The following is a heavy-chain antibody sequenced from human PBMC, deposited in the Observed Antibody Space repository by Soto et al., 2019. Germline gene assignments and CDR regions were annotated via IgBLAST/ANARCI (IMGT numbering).Heavy chain of an antibody. V-gene: IGHV5-10-1*01. CDR1: GYTFTDYW. CDR2: IDPSDSYT. CDR3: VRHRGGSYYYFDY. Sequence: PGESLKISCKGSGYTFTDYWISWVRQMPGKGLEWMGRIDPSDSYTSNSPSFQGHVTISADKSINTAYMQWSSLKASDTAMYYCVRHRGGSYYYFDYWGQGTLVTVSS. J-gene: IGHJ4*02. D-gene: IGHD1-26*01.